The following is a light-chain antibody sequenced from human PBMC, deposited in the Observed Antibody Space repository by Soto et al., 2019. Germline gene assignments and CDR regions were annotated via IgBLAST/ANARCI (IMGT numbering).Light chain of an antibody. CDR3: AAWDDSLNGYV. CDR2: SNN. V-gene: IGLV1-44*01. CDR1: SSNIGSNT. J-gene: IGLJ1*01. Sequence: QPVLNQPPAASGTNGQRVTISCSGSSSNIGSNTVNWYQQLPGTAPKLLIYSNNQRPSGVPDRFSGSKSGTSASLAISGLQSEDEADYYCAAWDDSLNGYVFGTGTKVTVL.